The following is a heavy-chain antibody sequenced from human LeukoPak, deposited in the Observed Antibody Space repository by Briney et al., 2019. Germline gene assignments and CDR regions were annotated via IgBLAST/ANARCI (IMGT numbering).Heavy chain of an antibody. J-gene: IGHJ6*03. CDR1: GGSITTYD. CDR3: ARVLRLGERLLLPARGYYYYYYMDV. Sequence: SETLSLTCTVSGGSITTYDWSWSWVRQPPGRGLEWIGYMSYSGSTTYNPSLESRVTIAVDTSENQFSLKLSSVTAADTAVYYCARVLRLGERLLLPARGYYYYYYMDVSGKGTTVTVS. CDR2: MSYSGST. V-gene: IGHV4-59*01. D-gene: IGHD5-12*01.